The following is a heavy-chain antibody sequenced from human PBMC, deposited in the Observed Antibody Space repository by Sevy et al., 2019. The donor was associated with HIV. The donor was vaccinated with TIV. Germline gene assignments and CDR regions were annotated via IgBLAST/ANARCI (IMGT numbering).Heavy chain of an antibody. CDR3: AREGAGGFDY. V-gene: IGHV3-7*01. CDR1: GFTFSGYW. CDR2: IKQDGSKN. J-gene: IGHJ4*02. D-gene: IGHD2-15*01. Sequence: GESLKISCAASGFTFSGYWMSWVRQAPGKGVQWVANIKQDGSKNEFVDSVKGRFTISRDNPKNSLYLQMNSLRAEDTAVYYCAREGAGGFDYWGQGTLVTVSS.